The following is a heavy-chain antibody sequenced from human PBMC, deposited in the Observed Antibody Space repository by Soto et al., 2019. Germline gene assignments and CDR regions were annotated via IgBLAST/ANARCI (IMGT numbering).Heavy chain of an antibody. CDR3: ARDVGPAGRKGNNWLDP. Sequence: SSVKVSCKASGGTFSSYAISWVRQAPGQGLEWMGGIIPIFGTANYAQKFQGRVTITADESTSTAYMELSSLRSEDTAVYYCARDVGPAGRKGNNWLDPWGQGTPVTVS. J-gene: IGHJ5*02. CDR2: IIPIFGTA. V-gene: IGHV1-69*13. D-gene: IGHD2-2*01. CDR1: GGTFSSYA.